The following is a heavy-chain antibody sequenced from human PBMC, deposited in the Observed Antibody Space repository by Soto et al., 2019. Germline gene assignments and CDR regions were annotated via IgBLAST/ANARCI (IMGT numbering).Heavy chain of an antibody. J-gene: IGHJ4*02. CDR1: GFTFSSYA. Sequence: PGGSLRLSCAASGFTFSSYAMHWVRQAPGKGLEWVAVISYDGSNKYYADSVKGRFTISRDNSKNTLYLQMNSLRAEDTAVYYCERDTTMIVVVSPIDYWGQGTLVPVYS. D-gene: IGHD3-22*01. V-gene: IGHV3-30-3*01. CDR3: ERDTTMIVVVSPIDY. CDR2: ISYDGSNK.